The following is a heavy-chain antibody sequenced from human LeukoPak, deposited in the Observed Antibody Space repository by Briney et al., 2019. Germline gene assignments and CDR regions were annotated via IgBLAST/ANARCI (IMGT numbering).Heavy chain of an antibody. V-gene: IGHV3-30*18. Sequence: GRSLRLSCAASGFTFSSYGMHWVRQAPGKGLEWVAVISYDGSNKYYADSVKGRFTISRDNSKNTLYLQMNSLRAEDTAVYYCAKLPSGWPSKTYYFDYWGQGTLVTVSS. CDR3: AKLPSGWPSKTYYFDY. CDR1: GFTFSSYG. J-gene: IGHJ4*02. D-gene: IGHD6-19*01. CDR2: ISYDGSNK.